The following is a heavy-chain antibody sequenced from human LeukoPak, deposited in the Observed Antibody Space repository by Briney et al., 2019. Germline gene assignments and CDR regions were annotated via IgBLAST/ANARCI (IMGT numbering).Heavy chain of an antibody. Sequence: SVKVSCKASGFTFTSSAMQWVRQARGQRLEWIGWIVVGSGNTNYAQKFQERVTITRDMSTSTAYMELSSLRSEDTAVYCCAIRGVATIDAFDIWGQGTMVTVSS. J-gene: IGHJ3*02. V-gene: IGHV1-58*02. D-gene: IGHD5-12*01. CDR2: IVVGSGNT. CDR3: AIRGVATIDAFDI. CDR1: GFTFTSSA.